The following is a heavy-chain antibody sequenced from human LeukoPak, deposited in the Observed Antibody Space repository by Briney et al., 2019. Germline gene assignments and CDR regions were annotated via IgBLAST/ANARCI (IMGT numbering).Heavy chain of an antibody. D-gene: IGHD2-2*01. CDR2: ISSSSSYI. V-gene: IGHV3-21*01. CDR1: GFTFSSYS. CDR3: ARDSSRYCSSTSCYA. J-gene: IGHJ5*02. Sequence: PGGSLRLSCAASGFTFSSYSMNWVRQAPGKGLEWVSSISSSSSYIYYADSVKGRFTISRDNAKNSLYLQMNSLRAEDTAVYYCARDSSRYCSSTSCYAWGQGTLVTVAS.